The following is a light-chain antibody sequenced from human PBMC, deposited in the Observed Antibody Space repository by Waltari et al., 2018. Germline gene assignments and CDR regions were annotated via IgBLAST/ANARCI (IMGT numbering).Light chain of an antibody. Sequence: ASVGDRVTITCRASQSISSYLNWYQQKPGKAPKLLIYAASSLQSGVPSRFSGSGSGTDFTLTISSLQPEDFATYYCQQSYSTPHTFGQGTKLEIK. V-gene: IGKV1-39*01. CDR2: AAS. CDR1: QSISSY. J-gene: IGKJ2*01. CDR3: QQSYSTPHT.